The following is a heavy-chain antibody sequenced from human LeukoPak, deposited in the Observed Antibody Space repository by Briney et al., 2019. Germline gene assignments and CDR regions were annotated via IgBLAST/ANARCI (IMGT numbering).Heavy chain of an antibody. D-gene: IGHD3-10*01. CDR2: ISSNGGST. V-gene: IGHV3-64*01. CDR1: GFTFSSYA. CDR3: ARVPGYYGSGDDYYFDY. Sequence: PGGSLRLSCAASGFTFSSYAMHWVRQAPGKGLEYVPAISSNGGSTYYANSVKGRFTISRDNSKNTLYLQMGSLRAEDMAVYYCARVPGYYGSGDDYYFDYWGQGTLVTVSS. J-gene: IGHJ4*02.